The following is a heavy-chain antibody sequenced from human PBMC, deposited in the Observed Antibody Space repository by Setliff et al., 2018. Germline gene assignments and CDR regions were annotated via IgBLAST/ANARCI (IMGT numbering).Heavy chain of an antibody. V-gene: IGHV4-39*01. Sequence: PSETLSLTCTVSGDSISRSTYYWGWIRQSPGKGLDWIGTVDHSGNTFYMPSLQSRVTISADTSTNQLSLKLSSVTAADTAVYYCSRGPSKVQFDTWGRGIPVTVSS. CDR3: SRGPSKVQFDT. D-gene: IGHD4-4*01. CDR1: GDSISRSTYY. J-gene: IGHJ5*02. CDR2: VDHSGNT.